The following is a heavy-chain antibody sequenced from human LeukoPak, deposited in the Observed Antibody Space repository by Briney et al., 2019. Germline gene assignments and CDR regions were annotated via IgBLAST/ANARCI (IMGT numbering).Heavy chain of an antibody. CDR3: ARRAVAGTNEDWFDP. CDR1: GYSFISYW. J-gene: IGHJ5*02. CDR2: IYPGDSDT. D-gene: IGHD6-19*01. V-gene: IGHV5-51*01. Sequence: NAGESLKISCKGSGYSFISYWIGWVRQMPGKGPEWMGIIYPGDSDTRYSPSFQGQVTISVDKSISTAYLQWSSLKASDTAMYYCARRAVAGTNEDWFDPWGQGTLVTVSS.